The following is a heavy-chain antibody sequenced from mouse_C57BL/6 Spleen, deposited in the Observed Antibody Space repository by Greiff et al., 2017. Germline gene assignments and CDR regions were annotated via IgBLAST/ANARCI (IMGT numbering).Heavy chain of an antibody. J-gene: IGHJ1*03. D-gene: IGHD2-5*01. Sequence: QVQLQQPGAELVRPGSSVKLSCKASGYTFTSYWMHWVKPRPIQGLEWIGNIDPSDSETHYNQKFKDKATLTVDKSSSTAYMQLSSLTSEDSAVYYCVYPYYSNHWYFDVWGTGTTVTVSA. CDR3: VYPYYSNHWYFDV. CDR2: IDPSDSET. V-gene: IGHV1-52*01. CDR1: GYTFTSYW.